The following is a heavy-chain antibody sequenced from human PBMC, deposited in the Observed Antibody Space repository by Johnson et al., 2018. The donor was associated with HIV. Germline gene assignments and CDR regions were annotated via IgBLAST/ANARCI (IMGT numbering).Heavy chain of an antibody. CDR2: IKQDGSEK. CDR1: GFTFSSYW. J-gene: IGHJ3*02. Sequence: VQLVESGGGPVQSGGSLRLSCAASGFTFSSYWMSWVRQAPGKGLEWVANIKQDGSEKYYVDSVKGRFTISRDNAKNSLYLQMNSLRAEDTAVYYCARVGGSYGDAFDIWGQGTMVTVSS. CDR3: ARVGGSYGDAFDI. V-gene: IGHV3-7*02. D-gene: IGHD1-26*01.